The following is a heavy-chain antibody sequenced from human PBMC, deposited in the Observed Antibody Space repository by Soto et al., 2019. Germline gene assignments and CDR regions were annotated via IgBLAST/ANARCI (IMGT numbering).Heavy chain of an antibody. CDR2: IHYSGTT. D-gene: IGHD6-13*01. J-gene: IGHJ4*02. CDR3: AAGEASSRNLAPYYLDF. Sequence: SETLSLTCTVSGGSMRNYFWTWVRQPPGKGLEWIGYIHYSGTTSFFPSYNPSLRSRVTISEDTSKNQFSLKLLSVTTADTAVYFCAAGEASSRNLAPYYLDFWGQGTLVTV. V-gene: IGHV4-59*01. CDR1: GGSMRNYF.